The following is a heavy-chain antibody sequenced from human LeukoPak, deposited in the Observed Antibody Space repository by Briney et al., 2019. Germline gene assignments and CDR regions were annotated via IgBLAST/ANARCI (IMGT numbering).Heavy chain of an antibody. D-gene: IGHD6-6*01. J-gene: IGHJ4*02. V-gene: IGHV4-39*01. Sequence: SETLSLTCTVSGGSISSWNYYWGWNRQPPGLGLEWIGNIYDSGATYSNPSLKSRGAISVDTSKNQFSLKLNFVTAADTAVYYCARLVEYGSSSFCSRGQGTLVTVFS. CDR2: IYDSGAT. CDR3: ARLVEYGSSSFCS. CDR1: GGSISSWNYY.